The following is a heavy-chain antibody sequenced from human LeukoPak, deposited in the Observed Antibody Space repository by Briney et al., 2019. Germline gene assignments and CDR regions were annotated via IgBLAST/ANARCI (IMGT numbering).Heavy chain of an antibody. CDR1: GFTFSSYA. Sequence: GGSLRLSCAASGFTFSSYAMSWVRQAPGKGLEWVSAISGSGGSTYYADSVKGRFTISRDNSKNTLYLQMNSLRAEDTAVYYCAKDLEEYCSGGSCHAHDYWGQGTLVTVSS. V-gene: IGHV3-23*01. CDR3: AKDLEEYCSGGSCHAHDY. J-gene: IGHJ4*02. CDR2: ISGSGGST. D-gene: IGHD2-15*01.